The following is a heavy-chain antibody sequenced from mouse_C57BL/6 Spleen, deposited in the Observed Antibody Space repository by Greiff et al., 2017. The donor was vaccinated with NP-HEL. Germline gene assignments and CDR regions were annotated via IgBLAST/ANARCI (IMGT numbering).Heavy chain of an antibody. CDR2: IYPGDGDT. CDR3: ARPTNYAMDY. V-gene: IGHV1-80*01. CDR1: GYAFSSYW. D-gene: IGHD1-1*01. J-gene: IGHJ4*01. Sequence: QVQLKESGAELVKPGASVKISCKASGYAFSSYWMNWVKQRPGKGLEWIGQIYPGDGDTNYNGKFKGKATLTADKSSSTAYMQLSSLTSEDSAVYFCARPTNYAMDYWGQGTSVTVSS.